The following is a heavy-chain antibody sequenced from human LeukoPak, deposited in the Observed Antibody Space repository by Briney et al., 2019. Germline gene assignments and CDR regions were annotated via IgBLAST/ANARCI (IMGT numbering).Heavy chain of an antibody. Sequence: GASVKVSCKASGGTFNSYAISWVRQAPGQALEWMGGIIPMSDTANYPQKFRGRLTITADIPTSTVYMELSSLRSEDTAVYYCEREDDTGRYMGDDAFDIWGQGTMVTVSS. J-gene: IGHJ3*02. CDR2: IIPMSDTA. D-gene: IGHD1-26*01. CDR1: GGTFNSYA. CDR3: EREDDTGRYMGDDAFDI. V-gene: IGHV1-69*06.